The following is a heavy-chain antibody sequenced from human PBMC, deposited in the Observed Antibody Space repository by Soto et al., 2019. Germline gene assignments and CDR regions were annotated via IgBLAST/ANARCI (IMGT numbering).Heavy chain of an antibody. D-gene: IGHD6-13*01. J-gene: IGHJ5*02. CDR1: GYTFTSYD. V-gene: IGHV1-8*01. CDR3: LRRHVSATGIDWFDP. Sequence: VASVKVSCKASGYTFTSYDINWVRQATGQGLEWMGWMNPNSGNTRYAQKFQGRVIMTRNTSTSTAYMELSSLRSEDTAVYYCLRRHVSATGIDWFDPWGQGTLVTVSS. CDR2: MNPNSGNT.